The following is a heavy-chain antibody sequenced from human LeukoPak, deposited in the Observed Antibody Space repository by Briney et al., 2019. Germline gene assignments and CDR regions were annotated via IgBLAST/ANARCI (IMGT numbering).Heavy chain of an antibody. J-gene: IGHJ4*02. CDR2: INHSGST. CDR3: ARGWNWLQPFDY. D-gene: IGHD5-24*01. V-gene: IGHV4-34*01. Sequence: SETLSLTCAVYGGSFSGYYWSWIRQPPGKGLEWIEEINHSGSTNYNPSLKSRVTISVDTSKNQFSLKLSSVTAADTAVYYCARGWNWLQPFDYWGQGTLVTVSS. CDR1: GGSFSGYY.